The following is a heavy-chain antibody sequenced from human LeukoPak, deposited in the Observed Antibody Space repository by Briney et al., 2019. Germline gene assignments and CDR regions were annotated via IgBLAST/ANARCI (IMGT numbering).Heavy chain of an antibody. CDR3: ARRIQLWPRFDY. J-gene: IGHJ4*02. CDR2: INHSGST. Sequence: SETLSLTCAVYGGSLSGYYWSWIRQPPGKGLEWIGEINHSGSTNYNPSLKSRVTISVDTSKNQFSLKLSSVTAADTAVYYCARRIQLWPRFDYWGQGTLVTVSS. V-gene: IGHV4-34*01. D-gene: IGHD5-18*01. CDR1: GGSLSGYY.